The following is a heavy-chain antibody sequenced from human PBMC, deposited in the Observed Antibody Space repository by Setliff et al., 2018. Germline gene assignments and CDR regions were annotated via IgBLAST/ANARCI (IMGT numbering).Heavy chain of an antibody. CDR3: ARDLLGSQGRTFDL. V-gene: IGHV1-2*02. J-gene: IGHJ4*02. CDR1: GYTFSDYY. CDR2: INPNTGGT. D-gene: IGHD1-26*01. Sequence: ASVKVSCKASGYTFSDYYMHWIRQAPGQGPEWMGCINPNTGGTRYAQKFQFGVTMTADKAITTAYMELTRLTSDDTAMYYCARDLLGSQGRTFDLWGQGTLVTVSS.